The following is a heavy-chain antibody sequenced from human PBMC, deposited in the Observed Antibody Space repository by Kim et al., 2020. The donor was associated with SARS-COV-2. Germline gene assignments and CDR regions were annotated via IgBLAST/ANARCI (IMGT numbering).Heavy chain of an antibody. D-gene: IGHD3-10*01. CDR3: ARVRRSSMVRGFDL. CDR1: GYTFTSYG. Sequence: ASVKVSCKASGYTFTSYGISWVRQAPGQGLEWMGWISAYNGNTNYAQKLQGRVTMTTDTSTSTAYMELRCLRSDDTAVYYCARVRRSSMVRGFDLWGRGTLVTVSS. CDR2: ISAYNGNT. V-gene: IGHV1-18*04. J-gene: IGHJ2*01.